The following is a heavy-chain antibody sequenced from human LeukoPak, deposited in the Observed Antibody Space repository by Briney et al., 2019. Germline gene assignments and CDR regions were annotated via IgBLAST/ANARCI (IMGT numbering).Heavy chain of an antibody. V-gene: IGHV4-59*01. CDR1: GSSISSYY. D-gene: IGHD3-9*01. CDR2: ISYSGSS. J-gene: IGHJ3*01. Sequence: SSETLSLTCTVSGSSISSYYFSWIRHPPGKGLEWIGYISYSGSSNYNPSLKSRVTISVDTSKSQFSLKLRSVTAADTAVYYCARDYDILTGYGDAFDVWGQGTKVTVSS. CDR3: ARDYDILTGYGDAFDV.